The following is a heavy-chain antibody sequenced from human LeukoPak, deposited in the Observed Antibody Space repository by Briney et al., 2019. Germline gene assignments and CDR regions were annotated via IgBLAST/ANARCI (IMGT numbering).Heavy chain of an antibody. V-gene: IGHV3-23*01. D-gene: IGHD2-15*01. J-gene: IGHJ3*02. CDR1: GFTFSSYA. CDR3: VRDKVVDAFDI. CDR2: LSGRGDLS. Sequence: GGSLRLSCAASGFTFSSYAMNWVRQAPGKGLEWVSALSGRGDLSFYADSVKGRFTISRDNSKNTLYLQMNSLRVEDTAVYYCVRDKVVDAFDIWGQGTMVTVSS.